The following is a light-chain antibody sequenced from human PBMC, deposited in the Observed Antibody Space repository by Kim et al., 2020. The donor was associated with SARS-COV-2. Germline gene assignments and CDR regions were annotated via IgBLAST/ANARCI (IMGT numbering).Light chain of an antibody. Sequence: VALGQTVRIKCQGDSLKNYYATWYQQKPGQAPILVIYGKNNRPSGIPDRFSGSSSGNTASLTITGTQAGDEADYYCNSRDSNDNVVFGGGTQLTVL. V-gene: IGLV3-19*01. CDR3: NSRDSNDNVV. CDR2: GKN. J-gene: IGLJ2*01. CDR1: SLKNYY.